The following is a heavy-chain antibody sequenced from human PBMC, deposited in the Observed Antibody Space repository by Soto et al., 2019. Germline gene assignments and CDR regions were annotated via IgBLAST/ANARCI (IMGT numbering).Heavy chain of an antibody. CDR3: ARAIADDTAMGITPTAGLDY. D-gene: IGHD5-18*01. CDR2: SYHSGSS. Sequence: PSETLSLTCTVSGGSINSAGHSWGWVRQSPGKGLEWIGYSYHSGSSYYNPSLQSRVTISVDRSKAQFYLTLTSVTAADTAVYYCARAIADDTAMGITPTAGLDYWGQGTLVTVSS. V-gene: IGHV4-30-2*06. J-gene: IGHJ4*02. CDR1: GGSINSAGHS.